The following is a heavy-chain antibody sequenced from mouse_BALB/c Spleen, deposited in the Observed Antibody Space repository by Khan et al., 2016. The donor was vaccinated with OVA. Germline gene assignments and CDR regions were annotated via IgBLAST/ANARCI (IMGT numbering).Heavy chain of an antibody. CDR3: ASMARK. D-gene: IGHD1-1*02. Sequence: VQLKESGAELVKSGATVKLSCTASGLNIKDTDMHWLKQWPEQGLEWIGRIDPPNGNNKYDPKLQGKATITEDTSSNTPYLHLISLTSEDTDLYYCASMARKWGQGTTLTVSS. CDR2: IDPPNGNN. CDR1: GLNIKDTD. V-gene: IGHV14-3*02. J-gene: IGHJ2*01.